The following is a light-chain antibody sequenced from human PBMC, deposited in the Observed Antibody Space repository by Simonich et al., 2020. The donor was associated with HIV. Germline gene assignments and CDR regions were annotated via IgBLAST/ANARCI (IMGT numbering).Light chain of an antibody. CDR2: DNN. V-gene: IGLV1-51*01. CDR1: SVTIGSNY. Sequence: QSGLTQPPSVSAAPGQQVTISCSGSSVTIGSNYVSWYPTLPGTAPKLLFYDNNNRPSGIPDRFSASTSGTSATLGITGLQTGDEADYYCGTWDSSLSVVVFGGGTKLTVL. J-gene: IGLJ2*01. CDR3: GTWDSSLSVVV.